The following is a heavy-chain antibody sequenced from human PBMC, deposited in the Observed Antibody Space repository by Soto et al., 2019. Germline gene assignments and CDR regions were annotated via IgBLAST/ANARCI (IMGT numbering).Heavy chain of an antibody. Sequence: QVQLVQSGAEVKKPGSSVKVSCKASGGTFSSHVFNWVRQAPGQGLEWMGGIMPIIGTANYAQKLQGRVKITADESTSTAYMELSSLRSEDTAVYYCARDLEFRDGNISHLDYWGQGTLVTVSS. V-gene: IGHV1-69*01. CDR3: ARDLEFRDGNISHLDY. D-gene: IGHD3-10*01. CDR1: GGTFSSHV. CDR2: IMPIIGTA. J-gene: IGHJ4*02.